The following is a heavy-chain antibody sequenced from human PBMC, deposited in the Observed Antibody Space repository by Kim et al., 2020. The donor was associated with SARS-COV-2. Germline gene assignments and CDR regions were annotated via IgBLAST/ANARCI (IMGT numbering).Heavy chain of an antibody. Sequence: ASVKVSCKASGHIFASYGVSWVRQAPGQGLEWMGWVSADDGKTNYAQRFQGRVTMTIDTSTRTAYMDLRSLRSDDTAVYYCARENGIFYIWGQGPMVAVS. D-gene: IGHD3-16*01. CDR3: ARENGIFYI. CDR1: GHIFASYG. CDR2: VSADDGKT. J-gene: IGHJ3*02. V-gene: IGHV1-18*04.